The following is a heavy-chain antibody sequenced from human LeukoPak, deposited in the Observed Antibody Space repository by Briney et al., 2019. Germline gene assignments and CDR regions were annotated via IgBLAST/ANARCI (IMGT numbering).Heavy chain of an antibody. Sequence: SETLSLTCTVSGGSISSGGYYWSWIRQHPGKGPEWIGYIYYSGSTYYNPSLKSRVTISVDTSKNQFSLKLSSVTAADTAVYYCARDLVVGYYGSTNWFDPWGQGTLVTVSS. CDR1: GGSISSGGYY. CDR2: IYYSGST. J-gene: IGHJ5*02. V-gene: IGHV4-31*03. D-gene: IGHD3-10*01. CDR3: ARDLVVGYYGSTNWFDP.